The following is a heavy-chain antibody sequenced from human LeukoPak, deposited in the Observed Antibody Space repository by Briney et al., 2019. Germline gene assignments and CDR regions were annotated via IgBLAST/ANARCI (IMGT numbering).Heavy chain of an antibody. D-gene: IGHD6-19*01. V-gene: IGHV1-2*02. Sequence: ASVKVSCKASGYTFTGYYMHWVRRAPGQGLEWMGWINPNSGGTNYAQKFQGRVTMTRDTSISTAYMELSRLRSDDTAVYYCARVSRYSSGWRNFDYWGQGTLVTVSS. J-gene: IGHJ4*02. CDR2: INPNSGGT. CDR3: ARVSRYSSGWRNFDY. CDR1: GYTFTGYY.